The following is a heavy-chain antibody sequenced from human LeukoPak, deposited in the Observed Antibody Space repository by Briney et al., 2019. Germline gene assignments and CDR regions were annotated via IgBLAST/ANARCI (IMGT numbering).Heavy chain of an antibody. Sequence: PSETLSLTCTVSGDSVSSAYYWAWIRKSPGKGLEWIGNIYHTGSTYYNPSLESRVTISVDTSKNEFSLKLNSVTAADTAVYYCARLGYCSSRTCYWFDPWGQGTRVTVSS. CDR1: GDSVSSAYY. V-gene: IGHV4-38-2*02. CDR3: ARLGYCSSRTCYWFDP. D-gene: IGHD2-2*03. J-gene: IGHJ5*02. CDR2: IYHTGST.